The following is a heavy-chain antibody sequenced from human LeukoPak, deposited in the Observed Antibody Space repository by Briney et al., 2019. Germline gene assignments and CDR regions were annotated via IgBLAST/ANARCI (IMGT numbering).Heavy chain of an antibody. J-gene: IGHJ3*02. V-gene: IGHV3-20*04. CDR1: GFTDYG. CDR3: ARDRDQWLEAFDI. D-gene: IGHD6-19*01. Sequence: GGSLRLSCAVSGFTDYGMSWVRQAPGKGLEWVSGINWNGGTTTYADSVKGRFTISRDNAKNSLYLQMNSLRAEDTAFYYCARDRDQWLEAFDIWGQGTMVTVSS. CDR2: INWNGGTT.